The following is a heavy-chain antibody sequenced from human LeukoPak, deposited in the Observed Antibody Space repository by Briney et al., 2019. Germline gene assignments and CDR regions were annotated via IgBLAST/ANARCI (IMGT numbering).Heavy chain of an antibody. Sequence: SVKVSCKASGGTFSSYTISWVRQAPGRGLEWMGRVIPILGIANYAQKFQGRVTITADKSTSTAYMELSSLRSEDTAVYYCARAARGYSYVMGDYFDYWGQGTLVTVSS. CDR1: GGTFSSYT. CDR3: ARAARGYSYVMGDYFDY. CDR2: VIPILGIA. J-gene: IGHJ4*02. D-gene: IGHD5-18*01. V-gene: IGHV1-69*02.